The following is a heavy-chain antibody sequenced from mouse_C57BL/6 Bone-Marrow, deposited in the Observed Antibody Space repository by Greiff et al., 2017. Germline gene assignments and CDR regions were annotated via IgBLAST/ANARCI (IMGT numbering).Heavy chain of an antibody. J-gene: IGHJ2*01. V-gene: IGHV5-17*01. CDR3: ARPYYYGSSYGFDY. Sequence: EVKVEESGGGLVKPGGSLKLSCAASGFTFSDYGMHWVRQAPEKGLEWVAYISSGSSTIYYADTVKGRFTISRDNAKNTLFLQMTSLRSEDTAMYYCARPYYYGSSYGFDYWGQGTTLTVSS. CDR1: GFTFSDYG. CDR2: ISSGSSTI. D-gene: IGHD1-1*01.